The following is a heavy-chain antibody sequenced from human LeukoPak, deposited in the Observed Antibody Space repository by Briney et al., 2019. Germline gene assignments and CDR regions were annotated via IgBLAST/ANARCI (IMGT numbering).Heavy chain of an antibody. CDR2: IYTSGST. CDR3: ARMTSGFTVTTFGARDY. J-gene: IGHJ4*02. Sequence: SETLFLTCTVSGGSISSYYWSWIRQPAGKGLEWIGRIYTSGSTNYNPSLKSRVTMSVDTSKNQFSLKLSSVTAADTAVYYCARMTSGFTVTTFGARDYWGQGTLVTVSS. CDR1: GGSISSYY. V-gene: IGHV4-4*07. D-gene: IGHD4-17*01.